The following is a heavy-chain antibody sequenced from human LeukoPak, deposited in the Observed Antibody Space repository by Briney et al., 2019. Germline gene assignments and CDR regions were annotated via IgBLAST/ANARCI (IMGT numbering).Heavy chain of an antibody. Sequence: PSETLSLTCTVSGGSISSSSYYWGWIRQPPGKGLEWIGSIYYSGSTYYNPSLKSRVTISVDTSKNQFSLKLSSVTAADTAVYYCARCPTESITIFGVVPNWFDPWGQGTLVTVSS. D-gene: IGHD3-3*01. J-gene: IGHJ5*02. V-gene: IGHV4-39*01. CDR3: ARCPTESITIFGVVPNWFDP. CDR1: GGSISSSSYY. CDR2: IYYSGST.